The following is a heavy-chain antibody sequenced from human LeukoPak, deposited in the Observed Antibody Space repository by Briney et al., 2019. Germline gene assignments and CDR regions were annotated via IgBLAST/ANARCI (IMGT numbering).Heavy chain of an antibody. V-gene: IGHV3-23*01. D-gene: IGHD6-19*01. CDR2: ISGSGGST. J-gene: IGHJ4*02. Sequence: GGSPRLSCAASGFTFSSYATSWVRQAPGKGLEWVSAISGSGGSTYYADSVKGRFTISRDNSKNTLYLQMNSLRAEDTAVYYCSKDSGWLAILDYWGQGTLVTVSS. CDR1: GFTFSSYA. CDR3: SKDSGWLAILDY.